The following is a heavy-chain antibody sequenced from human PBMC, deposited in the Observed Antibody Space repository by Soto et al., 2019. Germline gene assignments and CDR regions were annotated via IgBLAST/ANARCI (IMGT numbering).Heavy chain of an antibody. CDR3: ASQRGDYYGSGSSFDY. D-gene: IGHD3-10*01. CDR2: IYYSGST. J-gene: IGHJ4*02. Sequence: SETLSLTCTVSGGSISSSSYYWGWIRQPPGKGLEWIGSIYYSGSTYYNPSLKSRVTISVDTSKNQFSLKLSSVTAADTAVYYCASQRGDYYGSGSSFDYWGQGTLVT. CDR1: GGSISSSSYY. V-gene: IGHV4-39*01.